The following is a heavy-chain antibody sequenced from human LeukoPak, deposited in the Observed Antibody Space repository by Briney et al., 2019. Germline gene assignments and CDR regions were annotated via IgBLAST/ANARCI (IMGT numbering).Heavy chain of an antibody. D-gene: IGHD3-10*01. CDR2: INHSGST. Sequence: SSETLSLTCAVYGGSFSGYYWSWIRQPPGKGLEXIGEINHSGSTSYNPSLKSRVTISVDTSKNQFSLKLSSVTAADTALYYCASYGSGSYSGFDHWGQGTLVTVSS. CDR1: GGSFSGYY. V-gene: IGHV4-34*01. J-gene: IGHJ4*02. CDR3: ASYGSGSYSGFDH.